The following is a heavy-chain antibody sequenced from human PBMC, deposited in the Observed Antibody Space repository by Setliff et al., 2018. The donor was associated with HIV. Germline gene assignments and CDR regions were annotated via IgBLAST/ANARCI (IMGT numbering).Heavy chain of an antibody. V-gene: IGHV4-61*05. CDR3: ARQITMVRGVYQPYYYYYMDV. CDR1: GGSIYGSDYY. J-gene: IGHJ6*03. Sequence: PSETLSLTCTVSGGSIYGSDYYWGWIRQSPRTRLEWIGYVSSIGNTNYNPSLKSRVTISVDTSKNQFSLKLSSVTAADTAVYYCARQITMVRGVYQPYYYYYMDVWGKGTTVTVSS. D-gene: IGHD3-10*01. CDR2: VSSIGNT.